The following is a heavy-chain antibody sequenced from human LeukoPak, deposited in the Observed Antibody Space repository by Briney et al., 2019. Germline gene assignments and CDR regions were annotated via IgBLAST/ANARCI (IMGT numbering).Heavy chain of an antibody. D-gene: IGHD6-6*01. CDR1: GGSFSGYY. Sequence: SETLSLTCAVYGGSFSGYYWSWIRQPPGKGLEWIGEVNHSGSTNYNPSLKSRVTISVDTSKNQFSLKLSSVTAADTAVYYCARLDVSSSHYDYWGQGTLVTVSS. CDR3: ARLDVSSSHYDY. V-gene: IGHV4-34*01. CDR2: VNHSGST. J-gene: IGHJ4*02.